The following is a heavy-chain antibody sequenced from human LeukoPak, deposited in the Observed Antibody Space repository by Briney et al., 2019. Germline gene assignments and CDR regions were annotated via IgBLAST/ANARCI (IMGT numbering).Heavy chain of an antibody. J-gene: IGHJ6*03. V-gene: IGHV1-69*05. CDR2: IIPIFGTA. CDR3: ARVDTAMVTGVISYYYYMDV. CDR1: GGTFSSYA. D-gene: IGHD5-18*01. Sequence: SVKVSCKASGGTFSSYAISWVRQAPGQGLEWMGGIIPIFGTANYAQKFQGRVPITTDESTSTAYMELSSLRSEDTAVYYCARVDTAMVTGVISYYYYMDVWGKGTTVTVSS.